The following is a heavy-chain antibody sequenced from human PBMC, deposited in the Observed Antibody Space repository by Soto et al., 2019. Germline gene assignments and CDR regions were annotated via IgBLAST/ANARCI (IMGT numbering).Heavy chain of an antibody. J-gene: IGHJ4*02. V-gene: IGHV1-18*01. Sequence: QVHLVQSGAEVKKPGASVKVSCKASGYTFTSYGSTWVRQAPGQGLEWMGWISAHNGNTDYAQKLQGRVIVTRDTSTSTAYMELRSLISDDTAVYYWARGGYGAYWGQGALVTVSS. CDR3: ARGGYGAY. CDR2: ISAHNGNT. CDR1: GYTFTSYG. D-gene: IGHD3-10*01.